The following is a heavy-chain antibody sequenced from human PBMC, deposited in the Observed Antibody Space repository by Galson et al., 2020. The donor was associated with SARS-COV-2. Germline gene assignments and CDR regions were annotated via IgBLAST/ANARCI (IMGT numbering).Heavy chain of an antibody. J-gene: IGHJ6*02. CDR1: GDSLSSGAYY. D-gene: IGHD3-22*01. Sequence: SETLSLTCSVSGDSLSSGAYYWTWIRQHPGKGLEWIGHISYSGSTYYSPPLKSRVTISADTSTNHFSLELSSVTAADTAVYYCARTPPRNSGYYHYGLDVWGRGTTVTVSS. CDR3: ARTPPRNSGYYHYGLDV. V-gene: IGHV4-31*03. CDR2: ISYSGST.